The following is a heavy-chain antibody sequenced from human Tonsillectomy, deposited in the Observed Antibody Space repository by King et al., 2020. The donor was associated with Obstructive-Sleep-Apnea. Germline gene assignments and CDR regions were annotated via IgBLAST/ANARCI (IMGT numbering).Heavy chain of an antibody. V-gene: IGHV4-59*11. D-gene: IGHD3-16*01. CDR3: AREGGGGVDY. J-gene: IGHJ4*02. CDR1: GGSITSHH. Sequence: QLQESGPGLVKPSETLSLTCTVSGGSITSHHWSWIRQPPGKGLEWICYIHYSGGADYSPSLKSRVSMSADTSKNHLALKLTSVTVADTAVYYCAREGGGGVDYWGQGILVTVSS. CDR2: IHYSGGA.